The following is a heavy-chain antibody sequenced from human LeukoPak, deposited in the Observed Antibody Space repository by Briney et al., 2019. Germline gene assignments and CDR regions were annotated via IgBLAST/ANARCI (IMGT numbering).Heavy chain of an antibody. CDR1: DDSITMYY. D-gene: IGHD3-10*01. V-gene: IGHV4-59*12. CDR3: AKSNGYGLVDI. J-gene: IGHJ3*02. Sequence: SETLSLTCSVSDDSITMYYWTWIRQPPGKGLEWIGNIFYSGSTYYSPSLRSRVTISPDTSRNQFSLKLNSVTAADTAVYYCAKSNGYGLVDIWGQGTMVTVSS. CDR2: IFYSGST.